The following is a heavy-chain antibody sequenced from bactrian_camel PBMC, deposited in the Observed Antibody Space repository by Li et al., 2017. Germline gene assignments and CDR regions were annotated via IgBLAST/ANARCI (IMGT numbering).Heavy chain of an antibody. V-gene: IGHV3-3*01. D-gene: IGHD2*01. CDR3: AADHFASSGGHCYELIASGLPRSY. CDR2: ILLRGDDT. Sequence: LALSCVAAKLTYSSNCMGWFRQAPGKEREGVAAILLRGDDTAYADSVKGRFTISQDAAKNTVHLQMTQLRPEDTAMYYCAADHFASSGGHCYELIASGLPRSYWGQGTQVTVS. CDR1: KLTYSSNC. J-gene: IGHJ4*01.